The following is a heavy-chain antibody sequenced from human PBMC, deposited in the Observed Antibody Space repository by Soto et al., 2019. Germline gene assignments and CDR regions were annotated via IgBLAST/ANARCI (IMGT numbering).Heavy chain of an antibody. CDR1: GFTFSSYG. Sequence: PGGSLRLSCAASGFTFSSYGMHWVRQAPGKGLEWVAVIWYDGSNKYYADSVKGRFTISRDNSKNTLYLQMNSLRAEDTAVYYCARAHRGGSYYYYYYGMDVWGQGTTVTVS. J-gene: IGHJ6*02. CDR2: IWYDGSNK. V-gene: IGHV3-33*01. CDR3: ARAHRGGSYYYYYYGMDV. D-gene: IGHD1-26*01.